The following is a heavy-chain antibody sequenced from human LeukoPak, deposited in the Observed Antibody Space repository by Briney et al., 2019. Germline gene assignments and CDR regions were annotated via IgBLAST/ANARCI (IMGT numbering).Heavy chain of an antibody. CDR2: ISYDGSNK. V-gene: IGHV3-30*04. CDR3: ARGFLEWSNLDY. J-gene: IGHJ4*02. D-gene: IGHD3-3*01. CDR1: GFTFSSYA. Sequence: GGSLRLSRAASGFTFSSYAMHWVRQAPGKGLEWVAVISYDGSNKYYADSVKGRFTISRDNSKNTLYLQMNGLRAEDTAVYYCARGFLEWSNLDYWGQGTLVTVSS.